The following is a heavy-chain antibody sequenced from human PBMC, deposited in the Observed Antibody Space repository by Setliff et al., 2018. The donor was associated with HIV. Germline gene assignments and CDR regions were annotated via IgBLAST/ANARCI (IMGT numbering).Heavy chain of an antibody. Sequence: PGESLKISCTGSGFNFNTDWIVWVRQIPGKGLEWMGSIFPGDSGTRYSPSFQDQVTISVDKSIGTAYLQWRSLKASDTAFYYCASLRGDYVGQYYYYMDIWGKGTTVTVSS. CDR2: IFPGDSGT. CDR3: ASLRGDYVGQYYYYMDI. J-gene: IGHJ6*03. CDR1: GFNFNTDW. V-gene: IGHV5-51*01. D-gene: IGHD4-17*01.